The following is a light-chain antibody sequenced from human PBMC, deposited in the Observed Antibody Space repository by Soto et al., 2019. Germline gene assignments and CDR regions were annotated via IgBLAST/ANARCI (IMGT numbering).Light chain of an antibody. V-gene: IGKV3-15*01. J-gene: IGKJ1*01. CDR2: GAS. Sequence: EIGMTQSPATLSVSPGERATLSCRASQSVSSNLAWYQQKPGQAPRILIYGASTRATGIPARFSGSGSGTEFILTISSLQSEDFAVYYCQQYNNWRTFGQGTKVEIK. CDR3: QQYNNWRT. CDR1: QSVSSN.